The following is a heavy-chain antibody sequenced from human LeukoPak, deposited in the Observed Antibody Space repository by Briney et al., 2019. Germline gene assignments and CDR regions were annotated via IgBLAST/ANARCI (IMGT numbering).Heavy chain of an antibody. CDR2: IYYSGST. D-gene: IGHD6-19*01. V-gene: IGHV4-59*01. CDR1: GDSITSYY. Sequence: SETLSLTCNVSGDSITSYYWSWIRQPPGKGLEWIGYIYYSGSTNYNSSLKSRVTISVDTSKNQFSLKLSSATAADTAVYYCARVAVDTFDYWGQGTLVTVSS. CDR3: ARVAVDTFDY. J-gene: IGHJ4*02.